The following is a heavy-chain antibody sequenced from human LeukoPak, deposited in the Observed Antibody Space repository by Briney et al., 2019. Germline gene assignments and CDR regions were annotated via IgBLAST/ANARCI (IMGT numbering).Heavy chain of an antibody. CDR2: ISAYNGNT. Sequence: ASVKVSCKASGYTFTSYGISWVRQAPGQGLEWMGWISAYNGNTNYAQKLQGRVTMTTDTSTSTAYMELRSLRSDDTAVYYCAGGGQYYYDSSGYYYWGQGTLVTVSS. CDR3: AGGGQYYYDSSGYYY. V-gene: IGHV1-18*01. D-gene: IGHD3-22*01. CDR1: GYTFTSYG. J-gene: IGHJ4*02.